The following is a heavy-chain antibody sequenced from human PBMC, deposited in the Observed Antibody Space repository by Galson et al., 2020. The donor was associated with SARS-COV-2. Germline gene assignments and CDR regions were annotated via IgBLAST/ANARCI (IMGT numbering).Heavy chain of an antibody. J-gene: IGHJ6*02. CDR1: GYTFTSYG. Sequence: ASVKVSCKASGYTFTSYGISWVRQAPGQGLEWMGWISAYNGNTNYAQKLQGRVTMTTDTSTSTAYMELRSLRSDDTAADYCARDKYYYDSSGYYYSYYYYGMDVWGQGTTVTVSS. CDR2: ISAYNGNT. V-gene: IGHV1-18*01. D-gene: IGHD3-22*01. CDR3: ARDKYYYDSSGYYYSYYYYGMDV.